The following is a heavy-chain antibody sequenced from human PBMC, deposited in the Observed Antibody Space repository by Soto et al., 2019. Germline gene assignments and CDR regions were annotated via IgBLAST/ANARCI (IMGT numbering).Heavy chain of an antibody. V-gene: IGHV3-23*01. CDR1: GFTFSSYA. CDR2: ISGSGGST. D-gene: IGHD3-9*01. Sequence: GGSLRLSCAASGFTFSSYAMSWVRQAPGKGLEWVSAISGSGGSTYYAASVKGRFTISRDNSKNTLYLQMNSLRAEDTAVYYCAKDPGGYFDWLDYFAYWGQGTLVTVSS. J-gene: IGHJ4*02. CDR3: AKDPGGYFDWLDYFAY.